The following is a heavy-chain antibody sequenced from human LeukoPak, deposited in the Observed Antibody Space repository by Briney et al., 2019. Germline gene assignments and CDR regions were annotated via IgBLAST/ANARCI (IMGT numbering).Heavy chain of an antibody. CDR2: ISSSSSYI. J-gene: IGHJ6*02. CDR1: GFTFSSYS. D-gene: IGHD6-13*01. Sequence: PGGSLRLSCAASGFTFSSYSMNWVRQAPGKGLEWVSSISSSSSYIYYADSVKGRFTISRDNAKNSLYLQMNSLRAEDTAVYYCARALQRKQQLVTEIQIYYGMDVWGQGTTVTVSS. CDR3: ARALQRKQQLVTEIQIYYGMDV. V-gene: IGHV3-21*01.